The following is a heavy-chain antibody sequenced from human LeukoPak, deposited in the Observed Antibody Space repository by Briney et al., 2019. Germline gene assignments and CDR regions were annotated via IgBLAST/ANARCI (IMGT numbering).Heavy chain of an antibody. J-gene: IGHJ4*02. CDR1: GFTFADYA. CDR3: AKDTGSSGWYYFDY. Sequence: PVRCLRLSCAASGFTFADYAMHWGRQAPGKGLGWVSGISWNSDTIGYADSVKGRFTISRDNAKNSLYLQMNSLRAEDMALYYCAKDTGSSGWYYFDYWGQGTLVTVSS. D-gene: IGHD6-19*01. CDR2: ISWNSDTI. V-gene: IGHV3-9*03.